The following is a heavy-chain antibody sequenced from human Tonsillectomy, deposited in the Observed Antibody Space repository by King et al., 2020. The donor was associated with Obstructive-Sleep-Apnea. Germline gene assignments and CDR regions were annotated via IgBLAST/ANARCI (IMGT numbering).Heavy chain of an antibody. CDR1: GFTFRSYG. V-gene: IGHV3-30*02. Sequence: VQLVESGGGVVQPGGSLRLSCAASGFTFRSYGMHWVRQAPGKGLEWVAFIRFDGSDKYYADSVKGRFTISRDNSKNTLYLQMASLRAEETAVYYCAKDHPYYGSGSYPLAIDYWGQGALVTVSS. D-gene: IGHD3-10*01. J-gene: IGHJ4*02. CDR3: AKDHPYYGSGSYPLAIDY. CDR2: IRFDGSDK.